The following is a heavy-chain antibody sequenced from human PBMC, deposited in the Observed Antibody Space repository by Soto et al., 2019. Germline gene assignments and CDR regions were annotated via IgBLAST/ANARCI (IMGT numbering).Heavy chain of an antibody. CDR3: ARDPSPDYYDSSGYYF. D-gene: IGHD3-22*01. J-gene: IGHJ4*02. V-gene: IGHV1-69*13. CDR2: IIPIFGTA. CDR1: GGTFSSYA. Sequence: SVKVSCKASGGTFSSYAISWVRQAPGQGLEWMGGIIPIFGTANYAQKFQGRVTITADESTSTAYMELSSLRSEDTAVYYCARDPSPDYYDSSGYYFWGQGTLVTVSS.